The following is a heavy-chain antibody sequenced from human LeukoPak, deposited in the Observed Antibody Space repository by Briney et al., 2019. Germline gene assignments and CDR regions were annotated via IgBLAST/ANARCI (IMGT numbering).Heavy chain of an antibody. D-gene: IGHD6-19*01. Sequence: SETLSLTCAVYGGSFSGYYWSWIRQPPGKGLEWIGEINHSGSTNYNPSLKSRVTISVDTSKNQFSLKLSSVTAADTAVYYCAKDARRTFGLSSGLYRGSYYFDYWGQGTLVTVSS. CDR1: GGSFSGYY. CDR3: AKDARRTFGLSSGLYRGSYYFDY. CDR2: INHSGST. J-gene: IGHJ4*02. V-gene: IGHV4-34*01.